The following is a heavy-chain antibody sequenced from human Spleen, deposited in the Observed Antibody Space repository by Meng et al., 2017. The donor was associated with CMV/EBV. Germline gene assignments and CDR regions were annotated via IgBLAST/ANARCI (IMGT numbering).Heavy chain of an antibody. Sequence: YSFTSYWIGWVRQMPGKCLEWMGIIYPGDSDTRYSPSFQGQVTISADKSISTAYLQWSSLKASDTAMYYCARAYYYDSSGYYPFDYWGQGTLVTVSS. D-gene: IGHD3-22*01. J-gene: IGHJ4*02. V-gene: IGHV5-51*01. CDR1: YSFTSYW. CDR2: IYPGDSDT. CDR3: ARAYYYDSSGYYPFDY.